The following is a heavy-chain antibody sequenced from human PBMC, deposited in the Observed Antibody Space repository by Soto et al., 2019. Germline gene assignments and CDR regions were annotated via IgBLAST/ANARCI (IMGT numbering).Heavy chain of an antibody. CDR3: ARGISDYWYFDL. CDR1: GYTFTSYA. V-gene: IGHV1-3*01. Sequence: QVQLVQSGADVKKPGASVKVSCKASGYTFTSYAMHWVRQAPGQRLEWMGWINAGNGNTKYSQKFQGRVTITRDTSASTAYMELSSLRSEDTAVYYCARGISDYWYFDLWGRGTLVTVSS. J-gene: IGHJ2*01. CDR2: INAGNGNT.